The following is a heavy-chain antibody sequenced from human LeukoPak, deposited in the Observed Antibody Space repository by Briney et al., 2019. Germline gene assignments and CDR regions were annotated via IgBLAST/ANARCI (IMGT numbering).Heavy chain of an antibody. Sequence: SETLSLTCTVSGGSISSSSYYWGWIRQPPGKGLEWIGRIYYSGSTYYNPSLKSRVTISIDKSKNQFSLLLSSVTAADTAVYYCARPTGRGDYPTDAFDIWGQGTMVTVSS. CDR1: GGSISSSSYY. V-gene: IGHV4-39*07. D-gene: IGHD4-11*01. J-gene: IGHJ3*02. CDR3: ARPTGRGDYPTDAFDI. CDR2: IYYSGST.